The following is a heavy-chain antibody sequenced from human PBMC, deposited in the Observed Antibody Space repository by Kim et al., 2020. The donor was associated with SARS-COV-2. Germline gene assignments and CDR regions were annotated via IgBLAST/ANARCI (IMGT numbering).Heavy chain of an antibody. Sequence: GGSLRLSCAASGFTFSSYSMNWVRQAPGKGMEWVSYISSSSSTIYYADSVKGRFTISRDNAKNSLYLQMNSLRDEDTAVYYCARGFNMVRGVIITYPSGDDYYGMDVWGQGTTVPVSS. CDR1: GFTFSSYS. D-gene: IGHD3-10*01. V-gene: IGHV3-48*02. CDR2: ISSSSSTI. CDR3: ARGFNMVRGVIITYPSGDDYYGMDV. J-gene: IGHJ6*02.